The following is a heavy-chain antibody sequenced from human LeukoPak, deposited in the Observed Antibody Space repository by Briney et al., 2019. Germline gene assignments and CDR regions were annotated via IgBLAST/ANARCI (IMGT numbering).Heavy chain of an antibody. J-gene: IGHJ4*02. CDR3: ARGHGDYAGNYLDC. D-gene: IGHD4-17*01. V-gene: IGHV3-23*01. CDR2: ISGSGGNT. Sequence: PGGSLRLSCVASGFPFSSFAMNWVRQAPGKGLELVSPISGSGGNTHYADSVKGRFTISRDNSKNTLYLQMNSQRADDTAIYYCARGHGDYAGNYLDCWGQGTLVTVSS. CDR1: GFPFSSFA.